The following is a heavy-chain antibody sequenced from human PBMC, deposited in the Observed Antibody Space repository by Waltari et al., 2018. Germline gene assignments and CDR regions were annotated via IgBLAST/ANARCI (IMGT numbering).Heavy chain of an antibody. CDR1: GGTFSSYA. D-gene: IGHD3-10*01. CDR2: IIPIVGTA. V-gene: IGHV1-69*13. J-gene: IGHJ3*02. Sequence: QVQLVQSGAEVKKPGSSVKVSCKASGGTFSSYAISWVRQAPGQGLEWMGGIIPIVGTANYAQKFQGRVTITADESTSTAYMELSSLRSEDTAVYYCAREESLITMVRGAFDIWGQGTMVTVSS. CDR3: AREESLITMVRGAFDI.